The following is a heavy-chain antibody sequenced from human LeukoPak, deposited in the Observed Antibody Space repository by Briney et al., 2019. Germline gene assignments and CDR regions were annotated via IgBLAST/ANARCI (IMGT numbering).Heavy chain of an antibody. Sequence: GGSLRLSCAASGFTFSSYSMNWVRQAPGKGLEWVSSISSSGSYIYYADSVKGRFTISRDNAKNSLYLQMDSLRAGDTAVYYCAKDNPYSGSVYGGQGPLVTVSS. J-gene: IGHJ4*02. CDR2: ISSSGSYI. V-gene: IGHV3-21*04. D-gene: IGHD1-26*01. CDR1: GFTFSSYS. CDR3: AKDNPYSGSVY.